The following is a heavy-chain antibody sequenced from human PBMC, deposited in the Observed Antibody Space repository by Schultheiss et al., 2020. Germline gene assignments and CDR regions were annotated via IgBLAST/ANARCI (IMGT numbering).Heavy chain of an antibody. D-gene: IGHD3-22*01. CDR2: IYYSGST. CDR3: ARVREEYYYDSSGYYYFDY. Sequence: SETLSLTCAVYGGSFSGYYWSWIRQPPGKGLEWIGYIYYSGSTNYNPSLKSRVTISVDKSKNQFSLKLSSVTAADTAVYYCARVREEYYYDSSGYYYFDYWGQGTLVTVSS. V-gene: IGHV4-59*12. CDR1: GGSFSGYY. J-gene: IGHJ4*02.